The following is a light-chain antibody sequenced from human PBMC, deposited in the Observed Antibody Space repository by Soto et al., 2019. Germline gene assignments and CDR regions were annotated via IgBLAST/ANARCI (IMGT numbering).Light chain of an antibody. J-gene: IGLJ2*01. V-gene: IGLV1-40*01. Sequence: QSVLTQPPSVSGAPGQTVTISCTGTSSNIGAGFDVHWYQQLPGAAPKLLIYANTDQPSGDPARFSGSKSVTSASLAITGLQHEDEADYCCRSYDTSLRGVFGGGTKLNVL. CDR2: ANT. CDR3: RSYDTSLRGV. CDR1: SSNIGAGFD.